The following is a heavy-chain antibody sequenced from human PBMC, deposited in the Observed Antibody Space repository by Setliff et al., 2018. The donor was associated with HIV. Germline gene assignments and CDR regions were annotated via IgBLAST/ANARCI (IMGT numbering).Heavy chain of an antibody. V-gene: IGHV4-34*01. CDR1: GGSFGGYY. D-gene: IGHD2-21*01. CDR3: ARKGAVWAFDV. J-gene: IGHJ3*01. Sequence: SETLSLTCAVYGGSFGGYYWSWIRQSPGKGLEWIGEIYHSGSTNDNPSLKSRVTISVDTSKKQFSLKLNSVTAADTAVYYCARKGAVWAFDVWGQGTMVTVPS. CDR2: IYHSGST.